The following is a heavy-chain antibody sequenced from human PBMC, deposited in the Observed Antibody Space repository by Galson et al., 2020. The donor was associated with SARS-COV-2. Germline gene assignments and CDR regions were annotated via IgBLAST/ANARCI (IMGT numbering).Heavy chain of an antibody. D-gene: IGHD2-2*01. Sequence: ASVKVSCKASGYTFTGYYMHWVRQAPGRGLEWMGWINPNSGGTNYAQKFQGRVTMTRDTSISTAYMELSRLRSDDTAVYYCARGGGIVVVPAAMRYYYYGMDVWGQGTTVTVSS. CDR2: INPNSGGT. CDR1: GYTFTGYY. J-gene: IGHJ6*02. V-gene: IGHV1-2*02. CDR3: ARGGGIVVVPAAMRYYYYGMDV.